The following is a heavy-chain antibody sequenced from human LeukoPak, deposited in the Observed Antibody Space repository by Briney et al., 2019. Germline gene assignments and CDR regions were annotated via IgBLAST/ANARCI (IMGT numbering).Heavy chain of an antibody. CDR3: ARTSADKAITAWGFDY. CDR1: GYTFSSYY. V-gene: IGHV1-46*01. J-gene: IGHJ4*02. Sequence: ASVKVSCKASGYTFSSYYLHWVRQAPGQGLEWMGIINPTGGSTSYPRKSQGRVTMTRDTSTSTVYMELSSLRSEDTAVYYCARTSADKAITAWGFDYWGQGTLVTVSS. D-gene: IGHD7-27*01. CDR2: INPTGGST.